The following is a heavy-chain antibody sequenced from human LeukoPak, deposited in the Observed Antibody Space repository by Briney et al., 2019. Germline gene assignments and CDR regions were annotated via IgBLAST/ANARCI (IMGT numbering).Heavy chain of an antibody. CDR2: ISSNGGST. V-gene: IGHV3-64*01. D-gene: IGHD4-23*01. Sequence: GGSLRLSCAASGFTFSSYATHWVRQAPGKGLEYVSAISSNGGSTYYANSVKGRFTISRDNAKNSLYLQMNSLRAEDTAVYYCARIGGTDEGYFQHWGQGTLVTVSS. CDR3: ARIGGTDEGYFQH. CDR1: GFTFSSYA. J-gene: IGHJ1*01.